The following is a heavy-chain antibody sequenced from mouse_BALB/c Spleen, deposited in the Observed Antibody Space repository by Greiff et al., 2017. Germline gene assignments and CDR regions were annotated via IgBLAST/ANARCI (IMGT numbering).Heavy chain of an antibody. CDR2: ISYDGSN. V-gene: IGHV3-6*02. CDR3: AAVITTVYYFDY. D-gene: IGHD1-1*01. CDR1: GYSITSGYY. J-gene: IGHJ2*01. Sequence: EVKLMESGPGLVKPSQSLSLTCSVTGYSITSGYYWNWIRQFPGNKLEWMGYISYDGSNNYNPSLKNRISITRDTSKNQFFLKLNSVTTEDTATYYCAAVITTVYYFDYWGQGTTLTVSS.